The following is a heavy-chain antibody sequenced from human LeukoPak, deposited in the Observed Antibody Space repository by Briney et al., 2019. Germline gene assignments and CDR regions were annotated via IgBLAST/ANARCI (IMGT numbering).Heavy chain of an antibody. CDR3: ARGRKISTGSRYYYYVMDV. CDR2: INDSGSR. J-gene: IGHJ6*02. D-gene: IGHD1-1*01. CDR1: SGSFNYYY. Sequence: SETLSLTCAVTSGSFNYYYWSWIRQPPAKGLEWIGDINDSGSRNYNQSLNRRVTISVDKYRKRFSLKLTSVTAADTAVYYCARGRKISTGSRYYYYVMDVWGQGTTVTVSS. V-gene: IGHV4-34*01.